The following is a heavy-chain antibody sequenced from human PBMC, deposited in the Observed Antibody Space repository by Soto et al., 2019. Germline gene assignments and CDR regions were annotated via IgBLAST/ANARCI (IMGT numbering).Heavy chain of an antibody. CDR3: AREDIVVVVAAKEFSYYYGMDV. V-gene: IGHV1-18*01. CDR1: GYTFTSYG. J-gene: IGHJ6*02. D-gene: IGHD2-15*01. Sequence: ASVKVSCKASGYTFTSYGISWVRQAPGQGLEWMGWISAYNGNTNYAQKLQGRVTMTTDTSTSTAYMELRSLRSDDTAVYYCAREDIVVVVAAKEFSYYYGMDVWGQGTTVTVSS. CDR2: ISAYNGNT.